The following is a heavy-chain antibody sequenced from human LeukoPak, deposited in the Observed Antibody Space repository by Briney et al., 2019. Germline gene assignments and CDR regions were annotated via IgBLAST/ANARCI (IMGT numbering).Heavy chain of an antibody. Sequence: SETRSLTCTVSGGSITSYYWSWIRQPPGKGLEWIGYIYYSGSTNYNPSLKSRVTISVDTSKNQFSLKLSSVTAADTAVYYCARLMDTAMVTLFGMDVWGQGTTVTVSS. D-gene: IGHD5-18*01. V-gene: IGHV4-59*01. J-gene: IGHJ6*02. CDR3: ARLMDTAMVTLFGMDV. CDR2: IYYSGST. CDR1: GGSITSYY.